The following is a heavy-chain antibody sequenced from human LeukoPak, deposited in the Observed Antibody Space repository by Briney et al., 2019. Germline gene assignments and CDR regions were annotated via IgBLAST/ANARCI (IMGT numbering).Heavy chain of an antibody. CDR2: INHSGST. CDR3: ARRPGSSSGANFDY. D-gene: IGHD6-6*01. CDR1: GGSFSGYY. V-gene: IGHV4-34*01. J-gene: IGHJ4*02. Sequence: SETLSLTCAVYGGSFSGYYWSWIRQPPGKGLEWIGEINHSGSTNYNPSLKSRVTISVDTSKNQFSLKLSSVTAADTAVYYCARRPGSSSGANFDYWGQGTLVTVSS.